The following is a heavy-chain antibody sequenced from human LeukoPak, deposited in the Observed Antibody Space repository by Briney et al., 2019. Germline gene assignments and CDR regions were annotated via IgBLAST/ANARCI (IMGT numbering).Heavy chain of an antibody. V-gene: IGHV3-23*01. CDR3: AKVGGWYYYGMDV. J-gene: IGHJ6*02. CDR1: GFTFSSYA. Sequence: GGSLRLSCAASGFTFSSYAMRWVRQAPGKGLELVSAISGSGGRTYYADSVKGRFTISRDNSKNTLYLQMNSLRAEDTAVYYCAKVGGWYYYGMDVWGQGTTVTVSS. D-gene: IGHD6-19*01. CDR2: ISGSGGRT.